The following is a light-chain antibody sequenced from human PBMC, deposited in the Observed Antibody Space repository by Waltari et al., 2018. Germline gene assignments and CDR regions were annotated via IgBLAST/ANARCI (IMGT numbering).Light chain of an antibody. CDR3: QQNNVFPWT. CDR2: KAS. V-gene: IGKV1-5*03. Sequence: DIQMTQSPSTLSAFVGDRVTITCRASQSSSTWLAWYQQKPGKAPKLLIYKASRLEIGVPSRFSGSGSGTEFTLTISSLQPDAFATYYCQQNNVFPWTFGQGTKVEIK. CDR1: QSSSTW. J-gene: IGKJ1*01.